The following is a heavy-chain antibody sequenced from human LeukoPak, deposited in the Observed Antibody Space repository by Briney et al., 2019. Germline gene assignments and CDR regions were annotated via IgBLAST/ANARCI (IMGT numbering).Heavy chain of an antibody. CDR1: GFTFSSYS. CDR3: ARDRVVRGAQSLYYWYFDL. J-gene: IGHJ2*01. V-gene: IGHV3-21*01. Sequence: PGGSLRLSCAASGFTFSSYSMNWVRQAPGKGLEWVSSISSSSSYIYYADSVKARFTISRDNAKNSLYLQMNSLRAEDTAVYYCARDRVVRGAQSLYYWYFDLWGRGTLVTVSS. CDR2: ISSSSSYI. D-gene: IGHD3-10*01.